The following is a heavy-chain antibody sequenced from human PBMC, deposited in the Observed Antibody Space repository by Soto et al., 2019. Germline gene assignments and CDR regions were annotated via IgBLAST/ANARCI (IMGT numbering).Heavy chain of an antibody. CDR3: ARDLAVLIPAAPPGIDY. D-gene: IGHD2-2*01. J-gene: IGHJ4*02. CDR1: GYTFTGYY. V-gene: IGHV1-2*02. Sequence: QVQLVQSGAEVKKPGASVKVPCKASGYTFTGYYMYWVRQAPGQGLEWMGWINPNSGGTNYSQKFQGRVTMTRDTSISTAYMELSRLKSDDTAVYYCARDLAVLIPAAPPGIDYWGQGTLVTVSS. CDR2: INPNSGGT.